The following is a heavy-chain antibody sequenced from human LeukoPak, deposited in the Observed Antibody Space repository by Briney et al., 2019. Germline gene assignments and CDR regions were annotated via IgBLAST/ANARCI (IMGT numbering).Heavy chain of an antibody. CDR1: GYTFTGYY. V-gene: IGHV1-2*06. Sequence: ASVKVSCKASGYTFTGYYMHWVRQAPGQGLEWMGRINPNSGGTNYAQKFQGRVTMTRDTSISTAYMELSRLRSDDTAVYYCARVVGDCSSANCDGGYAFDIWGQGTMVTVSS. D-gene: IGHD2-2*01. J-gene: IGHJ3*02. CDR2: INPNSGGT. CDR3: ARVVGDCSSANCDGGYAFDI.